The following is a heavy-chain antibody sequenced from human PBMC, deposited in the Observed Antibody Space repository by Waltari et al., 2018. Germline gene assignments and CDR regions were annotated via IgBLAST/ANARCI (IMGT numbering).Heavy chain of an antibody. V-gene: IGHV5-51*01. CDR3: ARDCSSTSCRRSLDY. Sequence: EVQLVQSGAEVKKPGESLKISCKGSGYSFTSYWIGWVRQMPGKGLEWMGIIYPGDSDTRYSPSFQGQVTISADKSISTAYLQWSSLKASDTAMYYCARDCSSTSCRRSLDYWGQGTLVTVSS. D-gene: IGHD2-2*01. CDR1: GYSFTSYW. J-gene: IGHJ4*02. CDR2: IYPGDSDT.